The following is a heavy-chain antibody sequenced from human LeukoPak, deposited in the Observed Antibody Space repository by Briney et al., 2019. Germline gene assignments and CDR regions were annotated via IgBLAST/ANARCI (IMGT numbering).Heavy chain of an antibody. V-gene: IGHV4-59*01. J-gene: IGHJ4*02. CDR2: TYYSGST. CDR1: GGSISSYY. CDR3: ARAYSSYTPSDY. Sequence: SETLSLTCTVSGGSISSYYWSWIRQPPGKGLEWIGYTYYSGSTNYNPSLKSRVTISVDTSKNQFSLKLSSVTAADTAVYYCARAYSSYTPSDYWGQGTLVTVSS. D-gene: IGHD6-6*01.